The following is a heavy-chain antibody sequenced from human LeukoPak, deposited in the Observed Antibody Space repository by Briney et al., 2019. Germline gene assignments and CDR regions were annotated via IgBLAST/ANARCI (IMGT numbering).Heavy chain of an antibody. CDR1: GYTFTSYG. CDR2: ISAYNGNT. CDR3: AREGVFSWYY. D-gene: IGHD6-13*01. V-gene: IGHV1-18*01. J-gene: IGHJ4*02. Sequence: ASVKVSCKASGYTFTSYGISWVRQAPGQGLEWMGWISAYNGNTSYAQKFQGRVTMTRDTSTSTVYMELSSLRSEDTAVYYCAREGVFSWYYWGQGTLVTVSS.